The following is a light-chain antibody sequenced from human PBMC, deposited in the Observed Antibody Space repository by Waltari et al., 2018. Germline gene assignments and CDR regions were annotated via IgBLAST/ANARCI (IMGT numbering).Light chain of an antibody. V-gene: IGKV1-33*01. Sequence: DIQMTQSPSPLSASVGDRVTIPCQASQDISNYLNWYQQKPGKAPKLLIYDASNLETGVPSRFSGSGSGTDFTFTISSLQPEDIATYYCQQYDNLALFTFGPGTKVDIK. CDR3: QQYDNLALFT. CDR1: QDISNY. J-gene: IGKJ3*01. CDR2: DAS.